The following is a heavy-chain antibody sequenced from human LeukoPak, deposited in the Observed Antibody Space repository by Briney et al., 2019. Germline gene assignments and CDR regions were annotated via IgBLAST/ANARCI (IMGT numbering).Heavy chain of an antibody. D-gene: IGHD4-17*01. CDR2: INHSGST. V-gene: IGHV4-34*01. J-gene: IGHJ4*02. Sequence: SETLSLTCAVYGGSFSGYYWSWIRQPPGKGLEWIGEINHSGSTNYNPSLKSRVTISVDTSKNQFSLKLSPVTAADTAVYYCARDTLATVTSDDYWGQGTLVTVSS. CDR3: ARDTLATVTSDDY. CDR1: GGSFSGYY.